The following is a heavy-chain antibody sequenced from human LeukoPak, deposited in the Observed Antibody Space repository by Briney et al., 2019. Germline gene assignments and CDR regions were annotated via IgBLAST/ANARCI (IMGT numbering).Heavy chain of an antibody. J-gene: IGHJ4*02. Sequence: GGSLRLSCAASGFTFSSYWMHWVRQAPGKGLVWVSRINSDGSSTSYADSVKGRFTISRDNSKNTLYMQMNSLTAEDTAVYYCARDVLGGDSSGYVAWGQGTLVIVSS. CDR1: GFTFSSYW. CDR2: INSDGSST. D-gene: IGHD3-22*01. V-gene: IGHV3-74*01. CDR3: ARDVLGGDSSGYVA.